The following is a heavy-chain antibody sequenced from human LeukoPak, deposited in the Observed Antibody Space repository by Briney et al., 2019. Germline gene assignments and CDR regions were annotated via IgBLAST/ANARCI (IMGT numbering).Heavy chain of an antibody. CDR2: IFYSGRT. CDR3: ARQAGSGGCLDY. D-gene: IGHD3-10*01. CDR1: GDSIGGSVDY. J-gene: IGHJ4*02. V-gene: IGHV4-39*01. Sequence: SGTLSLTCTVSGDSIGGSVDYWVWIRQPPGKGLEWIGSIFYSGRTYYNPSLKSRVTISVDTSKNQFSLKLTSVTAADTALYYCARQAGSGGCLDYWGQGTLVTVSS.